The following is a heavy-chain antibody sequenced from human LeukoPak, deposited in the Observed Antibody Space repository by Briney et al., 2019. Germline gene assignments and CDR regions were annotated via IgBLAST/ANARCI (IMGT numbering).Heavy chain of an antibody. CDR1: GFSFSVYW. J-gene: IGHJ4*02. CDR3: ARDLVGASYY. Sequence: PGGSLRLSCAASGFSFSVYWMSWVRQAPGKGLEWVANIDRNGRERYYMDSVKGRFTISRDNARNSLFLEMNSLRADDTGVYYCARDLVGASYYWGQGTLVTVSS. V-gene: IGHV3-7*01. CDR2: IDRNGRER. D-gene: IGHD1-26*01.